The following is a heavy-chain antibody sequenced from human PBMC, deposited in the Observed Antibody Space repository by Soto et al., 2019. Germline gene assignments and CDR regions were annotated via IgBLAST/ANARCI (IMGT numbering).Heavy chain of an antibody. CDR1: GFTFSNSW. V-gene: IGHV3-15*07. J-gene: IGHJ6*02. CDR3: TTARNRPYYYYGMDV. CDR2: IKRETNGGQT. Sequence: GGSLRLSCAASGFTFSNSWMNWVRQAPGKGLEWVGRIKRETNGGQTDYSAPVKASFTNSRDDSKNTLYLQMNSLKTEDSAVYYCTTARNRPYYYYGMDVWGQGTTVTVSS.